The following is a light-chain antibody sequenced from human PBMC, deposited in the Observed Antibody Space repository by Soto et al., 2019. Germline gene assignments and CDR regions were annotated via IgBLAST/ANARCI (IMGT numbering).Light chain of an antibody. CDR2: ETS. V-gene: IGKV1-5*03. Sequence: DIQMSQSPSTLSASVGDRVTITCRASRSLTRWLAWYQQKPGRAPKLLIYETSILQSGVPSRFSGSGSGTDFTLTISGVQHDDIATYYCQQYITFWTFGQGTRVEVK. J-gene: IGKJ1*01. CDR1: RSLTRW. CDR3: QQYITFWT.